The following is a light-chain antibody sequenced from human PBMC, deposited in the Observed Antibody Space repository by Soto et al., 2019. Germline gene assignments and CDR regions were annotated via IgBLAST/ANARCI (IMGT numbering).Light chain of an antibody. CDR2: EDS. Sequence: QSALTQPASVSGSPGQSITISCTGTSSDVGSYNLVSWYQQHPGKAPKLLIYEDSKRPSGVSNRFSGSKSGNTASLTISGLQTEDEADYYCCSYADSSTSVFGTGTKLTVL. CDR3: CSYADSSTSV. CDR1: SSDVGSYNL. V-gene: IGLV2-23*01. J-gene: IGLJ1*01.